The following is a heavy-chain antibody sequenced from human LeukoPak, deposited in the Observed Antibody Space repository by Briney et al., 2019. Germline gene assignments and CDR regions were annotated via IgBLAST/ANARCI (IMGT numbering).Heavy chain of an antibody. CDR2: ISGSGGST. V-gene: IGHV3-23*01. J-gene: IGHJ5*02. CDR3: AKLGLRGVIMALHLSWFDP. Sequence: GGSLRLSCAASGFTFSSYGMSWVRQAPGKGLEWVSAISGSGGSTYYADSVKGRFTIPRDNSKNTLYLQMNSLRAEDTAVYYCAKLGLRGVIMALHLSWFDPWGQGTLVTVSS. D-gene: IGHD3-10*01. CDR1: GFTFSSYG.